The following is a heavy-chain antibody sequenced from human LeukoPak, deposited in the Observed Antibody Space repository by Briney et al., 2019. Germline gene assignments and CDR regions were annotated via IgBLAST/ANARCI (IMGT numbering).Heavy chain of an antibody. J-gene: IGHJ6*02. CDR3: ARVGCSGGSCYLGRIYYYYYGMDV. D-gene: IGHD2-15*01. CDR1: GGTFSSYA. V-gene: IGHV1-69*13. CDR2: IIPIFGTA. Sequence: APVKVSCKASGGTFSSYAISWVRQAPGQGLEWMGGIIPIFGTANYAQKFQGRVTITADESTSTAYMELSSLRSEDTAVYYCARVGCSGGSCYLGRIYYYYYGMDVWGQGTTVTVSS.